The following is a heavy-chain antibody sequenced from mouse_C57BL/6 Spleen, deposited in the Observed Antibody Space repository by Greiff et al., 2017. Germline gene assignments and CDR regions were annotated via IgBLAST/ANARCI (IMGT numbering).Heavy chain of an antibody. CDR1: GYTFTDYN. D-gene: IGHD2-4*01. CDR3: ARAGDYDLFAY. CDR2: INPNNGGT. V-gene: IGHV1-18*01. J-gene: IGHJ3*01. Sequence: EVQLQQSGPELVKPGASVKIPCKASGYTFTDYNMDWVKQSHGKSLEWIGDINPNNGGTIYNQKFKGKATLTVDKSSSTAYMELRSLTYEDTAVYYCARAGDYDLFAYWGQGTLVTVSA.